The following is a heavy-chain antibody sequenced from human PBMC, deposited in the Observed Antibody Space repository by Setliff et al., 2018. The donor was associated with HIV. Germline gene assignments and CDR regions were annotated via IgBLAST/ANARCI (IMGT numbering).Heavy chain of an antibody. CDR2: LATDESVT. D-gene: IGHD3-3*01. CDR1: GLTLRNHV. CDR3: AREVRSGYPPDYYYYMDV. J-gene: IGHJ6*03. Sequence: GGSLRLSCAVSGLTLRNHVMHWVRQAPGKGLEWVAVLATDESVTNYADSVRGRFTISRDDSKNTLFLQMNSLRVDDTAVYYCAREVRSGYPPDYYYYMDVWGKGTTVTVSS. V-gene: IGHV3-30*03.